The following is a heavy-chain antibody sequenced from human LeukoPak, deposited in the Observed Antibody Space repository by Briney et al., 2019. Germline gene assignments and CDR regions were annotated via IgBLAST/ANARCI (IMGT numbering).Heavy chain of an antibody. Sequence: GGSLRLSCAASGFTFSSYSMNWVRQAPGKGLEWVSYISSSSSTINYADSVKGRFTISRDNSENTLYLQMNSLRAEDTAVYYCARDNDYYDSSGYYYHDYWGQGTLVTVSS. CDR1: GFTFSSYS. CDR3: ARDNDYYDSSGYYYHDY. CDR2: ISSSSSTI. J-gene: IGHJ4*02. D-gene: IGHD3-22*01. V-gene: IGHV3-48*01.